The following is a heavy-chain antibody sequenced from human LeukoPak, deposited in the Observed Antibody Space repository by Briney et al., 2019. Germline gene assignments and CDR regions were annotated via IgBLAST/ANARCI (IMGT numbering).Heavy chain of an antibody. CDR1: GYTFTSYT. J-gene: IGHJ6*03. D-gene: IGHD6-13*01. CDR2: INTNTGNP. V-gene: IGHV7-4-1*02. CDR3: ARLLYPLSGTWYVFHQYYMDV. Sequence: ASVKVSCKASGYTFTSYTMNWVRQAPGQGLEWMGWINTNTGNPTYAQGFTGRFVFSLDTSVSTAYLQISSLKAEDTAVYYCARLLYPLSGTWYVFHQYYMDVWGKGTTVTVSS.